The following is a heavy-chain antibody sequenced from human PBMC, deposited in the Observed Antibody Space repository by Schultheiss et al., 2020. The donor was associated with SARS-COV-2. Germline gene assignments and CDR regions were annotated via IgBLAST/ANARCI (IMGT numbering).Heavy chain of an antibody. D-gene: IGHD6-19*01. CDR3: AKDASSSGWYLNWYFDL. CDR2: ISGSGGTA. Sequence: GESLKISCAASGFSFSGYPMTWVRQAPGMGLAWVSSISGSGGTAFYAASVRGRFTVSRDNSKNTVNLQMNSLTAEDTAVYYCAKDASSSGWYLNWYFDLWGRGTLVTVSS. V-gene: IGHV3-23*01. CDR1: GFSFSGYP. J-gene: IGHJ2*01.